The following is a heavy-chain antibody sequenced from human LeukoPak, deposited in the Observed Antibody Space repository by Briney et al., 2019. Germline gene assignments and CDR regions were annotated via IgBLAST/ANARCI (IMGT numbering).Heavy chain of an antibody. CDR2: IIPIFGTA. CDR3: ATSRRFLEWLFPFDY. J-gene: IGHJ4*02. Sequence: SVKVSCKASGGTFSSYAISWVRQAPGQGLEWMGRIIPIFGTANYAQKFQGRVTITADESTSTAYMELSSLRSEDTAVYYCATSRRFLEWLFPFDYWGQGTLVTVSS. V-gene: IGHV1-69*13. D-gene: IGHD3-3*01. CDR1: GGTFSSYA.